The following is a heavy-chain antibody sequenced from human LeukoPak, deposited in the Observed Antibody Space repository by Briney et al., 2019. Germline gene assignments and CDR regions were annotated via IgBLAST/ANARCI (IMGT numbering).Heavy chain of an antibody. V-gene: IGHV4-61*02. D-gene: IGHD4-17*01. J-gene: IGHJ4*02. Sequence: SQTLSLTCTVSGGSISSGSYYWSWIRQPAGKGLEWIGRIYTSGSTNYNPSLKSRVTISVDTSKNQFSLKLSSVTAADTAVYYCARMGYGDYDLFDYWGQGTLVTVSS. CDR1: GGSISSGSYY. CDR2: IYTSGST. CDR3: ARMGYGDYDLFDY.